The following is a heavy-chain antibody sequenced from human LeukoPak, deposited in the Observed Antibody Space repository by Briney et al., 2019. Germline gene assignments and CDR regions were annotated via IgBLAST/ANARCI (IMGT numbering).Heavy chain of an antibody. CDR3: ARHAIGDAFDI. CDR2: IYYSGST. J-gene: IGHJ3*02. Sequence: ASETLSLACTVSGRSISSSSYYSGWIRQPPGKGLEWIGSIYYSGSTYYNPSFTSRVTISINTSKNQFSLKLSSVTAADTAVYYCARHAIGDAFDIWGQGTMVTVSS. CDR1: GRSISSSSYY. V-gene: IGHV4-39*01. D-gene: IGHD3-16*01.